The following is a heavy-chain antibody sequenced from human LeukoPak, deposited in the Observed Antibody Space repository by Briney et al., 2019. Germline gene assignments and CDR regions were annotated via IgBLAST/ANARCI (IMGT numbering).Heavy chain of an antibody. D-gene: IGHD3-10*01. J-gene: IGHJ4*02. CDR3: ARDVRGYYYGSGTPTAPDY. CDR1: GYTFTSYG. V-gene: IGHV1-18*01. CDR2: ISAYNGNT. Sequence: ASVKVSCKASGYTFTSYGISWVRQAPGQGLVWMGWISAYNGNTNYAQKLQGRVTMTTDTSTSTAYMELRSLRSDDTAVYYCARDVRGYYYGSGTPTAPDYWGQGTLVTVSS.